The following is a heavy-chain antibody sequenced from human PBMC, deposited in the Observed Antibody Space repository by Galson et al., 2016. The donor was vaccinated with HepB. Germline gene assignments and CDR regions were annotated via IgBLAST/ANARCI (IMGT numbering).Heavy chain of an antibody. CDR1: GASISGYY. CDR2: IYYSGRT. CDR3: ARDDSGGWYGFHYGMDV. J-gene: IGHJ6*02. V-gene: IGHV4-59*01. Sequence: VSGASISGYYLSWIRQPPGTGLEWIGYIYYSGRTNYNPSLKSRVTISVDTSKNQFSLKLSSVTAADTAVYYCARDDSGGWYGFHYGMDVWGQGTTVTVSS. D-gene: IGHD6-19*01.